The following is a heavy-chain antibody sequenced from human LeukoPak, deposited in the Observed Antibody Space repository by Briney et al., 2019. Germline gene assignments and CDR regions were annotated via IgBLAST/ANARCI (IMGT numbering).Heavy chain of an antibody. J-gene: IGHJ4*02. CDR1: GFTFSDYR. D-gene: IGHD4-17*01. Sequence: GGSLRLSCEASGFTFSDYRMHWVRQAPGKGLVWVSHTNSDGSSTSYADSVKGRFTISRDNAKNTLYLQMNSLRVDDTAVYYCARAYTNGDYLDYWGQGTLVTVSS. V-gene: IGHV3-74*01. CDR3: ARAYTNGDYLDY. CDR2: TNSDGSST.